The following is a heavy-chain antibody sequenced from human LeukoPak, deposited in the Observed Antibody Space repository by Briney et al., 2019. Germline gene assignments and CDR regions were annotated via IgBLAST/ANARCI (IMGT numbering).Heavy chain of an antibody. CDR3: GRARFGTAGVDS. CDR2: IKQDGSEK. CDR1: GFTFSNYW. J-gene: IGHJ4*02. D-gene: IGHD1-1*01. V-gene: IGHV3-7*01. Sequence: PGGSLRLSCAASGFTFSNYWMNWVRQAPGKGLEWVANIKQDGSEKYYVDSVKGRFTISRDNAKNSLYLQMNSLRAEDTAVYYWGRARFGTAGVDSWGRGTLVTVPS.